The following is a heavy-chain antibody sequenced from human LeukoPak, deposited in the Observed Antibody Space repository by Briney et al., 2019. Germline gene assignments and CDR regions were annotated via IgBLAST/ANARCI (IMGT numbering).Heavy chain of an antibody. CDR3: ATEDSSSRPTLSDAFDI. V-gene: IGHV1-24*01. J-gene: IGHJ3*02. CDR1: GYTLTELS. Sequence: GASVKVPCKVSGYTLTELSMHWVRQAPGKGLEWMGGFDPEDGETIYAQKFQGRVTMTEDTSTDTAYMELSSLRSEDTAVYYCATEDSSSRPTLSDAFDIWGQGTMVTVSS. D-gene: IGHD6-13*01. CDR2: FDPEDGET.